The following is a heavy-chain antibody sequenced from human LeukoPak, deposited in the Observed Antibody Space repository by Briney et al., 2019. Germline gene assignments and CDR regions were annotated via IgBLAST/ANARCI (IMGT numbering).Heavy chain of an antibody. CDR1: GGSISSGGYY. CDR3: ASRTFEGYSYGTLTN. Sequence: KSSETLSLTCTVSGGSISSGGYYWSWIRQHPGKGLEWIGYIYYSGSTYYNPSLKSRVTISVDTSKNQFSLKLSSVTAADTAVYYCASRTFEGYSYGTLTNWGQGTLVTVSS. J-gene: IGHJ4*02. CDR2: IYYSGST. V-gene: IGHV4-31*03. D-gene: IGHD5-18*01.